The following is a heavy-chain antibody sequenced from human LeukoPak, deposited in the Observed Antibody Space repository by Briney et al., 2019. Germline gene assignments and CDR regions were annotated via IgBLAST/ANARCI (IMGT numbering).Heavy chain of an antibody. D-gene: IGHD3-10*01. Sequence: SETLSLTCTVSGGSVSSGGYYWSWIRQPPGKGLEWIGYIYNSGSSTIYNPSLQSRVTISVDMSKNQFSLRLSSVTAADTAVYFCVRDRELTYWGQGILVTVSP. CDR2: IYNSGSST. CDR1: GGSVSSGGYY. J-gene: IGHJ4*02. CDR3: VRDRELTY. V-gene: IGHV4-61*08.